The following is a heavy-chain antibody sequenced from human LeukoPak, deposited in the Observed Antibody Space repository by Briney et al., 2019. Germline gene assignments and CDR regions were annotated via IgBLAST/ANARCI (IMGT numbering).Heavy chain of an antibody. D-gene: IGHD1-26*01. J-gene: IGHJ5*02. Sequence: GGSLRLPCAASGFTFTSYDMHWVRQAPGKGLEWVALIWYDGSNTYYTDSVRGRFTISRDNSKSTLYLQMNSLRAEDTAIYYCAGDRKSGNFLGEFDHWGLGTLVTVSS. CDR2: IWYDGSNT. CDR3: AGDRKSGNFLGEFDH. V-gene: IGHV3-33*01. CDR1: GFTFTSYD.